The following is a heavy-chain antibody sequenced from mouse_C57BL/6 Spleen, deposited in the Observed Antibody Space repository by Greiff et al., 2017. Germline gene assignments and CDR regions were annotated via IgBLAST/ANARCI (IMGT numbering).Heavy chain of an antibody. Sequence: DVMLVESGGGLVKPGGSLKLSCAASGFTFSSYAMSWVRQTPEKRLEWVATISDGGSYTYYPDNVKGRFTISRDNAKNNLYLQMSHLKSEDTAMYYCARDRYSNSWYFDVWGTGTTVTVSS. CDR3: ARDRYSNSWYFDV. CDR1: GFTFSSYA. D-gene: IGHD2-5*01. J-gene: IGHJ1*03. V-gene: IGHV5-4*01. CDR2: ISDGGSYT.